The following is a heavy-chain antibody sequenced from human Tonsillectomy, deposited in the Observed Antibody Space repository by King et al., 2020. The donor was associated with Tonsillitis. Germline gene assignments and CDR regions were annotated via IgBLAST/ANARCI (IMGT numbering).Heavy chain of an antibody. D-gene: IGHD3-22*01. CDR1: GFTFSSYG. J-gene: IGHJ3*01. CDR2: ISYDGSDK. Sequence: VQLVESGGGVVQPGRSLRLSCAASGFTFSSYGMHWVRQAPGKGLEWGAVISYDGSDKYYVDSVKGRFTISRDNSKNTLYLQMNSLRAEDTAVYYCARDQSSYDSSGYYSDWGQGTMVTVSS. V-gene: IGHV3-30*05. CDR3: ARDQSSYDSSGYYSD.